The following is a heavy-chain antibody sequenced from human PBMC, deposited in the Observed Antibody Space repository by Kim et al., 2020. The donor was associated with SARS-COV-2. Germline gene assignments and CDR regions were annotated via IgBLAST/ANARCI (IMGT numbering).Heavy chain of an antibody. J-gene: IGHJ6*02. Sequence: GGSLRLSCAASGFTFSSYAMSWVRQAPGKGLEWVSAISGSGGSTYYADSVKGRFTISRDNSKNTLYLQMNSLRAEDTAVYYCAKDLPGIAVADYYYYGMDVWGQGTTVTVSS. CDR2: ISGSGGST. V-gene: IGHV3-23*01. CDR1: GFTFSSYA. D-gene: IGHD6-19*01. CDR3: AKDLPGIAVADYYYYGMDV.